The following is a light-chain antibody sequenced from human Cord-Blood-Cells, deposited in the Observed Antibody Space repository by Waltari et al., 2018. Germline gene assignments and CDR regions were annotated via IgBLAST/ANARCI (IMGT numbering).Light chain of an antibody. Sequence: QSVLTQPPSVSGAPGQRVTISCTGSSSNIGAGYDVHWYQQLPGTAPKLLIYGNSNRPSVVPVRFSCSKSGTSASLAITGLQAEDEADYYCQSYDSSLSGYVFGTGTKVTVL. CDR2: GNS. CDR1: SSNIGAGYD. V-gene: IGLV1-40*01. CDR3: QSYDSSLSGYV. J-gene: IGLJ1*01.